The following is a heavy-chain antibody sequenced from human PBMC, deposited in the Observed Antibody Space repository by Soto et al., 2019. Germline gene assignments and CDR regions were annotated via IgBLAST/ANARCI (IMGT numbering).Heavy chain of an antibody. D-gene: IGHD5-12*01. Sequence: PGESLKISCKGSGYSFTSYWIGWVRQMPGKGMEWMGIIYPGDSDTRYSPSFQGQVTISADKSISTAYLQWRSLKASDTALYYCSIHPRRGIVATIGGYYYYFYGMDVLGQGTTVTVSS. CDR2: IYPGDSDT. J-gene: IGHJ6*02. CDR3: SIHPRRGIVATIGGYYYYFYGMDV. V-gene: IGHV5-51*01. CDR1: GYSFTSYW.